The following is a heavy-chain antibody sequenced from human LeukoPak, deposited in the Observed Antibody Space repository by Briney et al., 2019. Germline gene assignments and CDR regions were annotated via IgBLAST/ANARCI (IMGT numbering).Heavy chain of an antibody. Sequence: GGSLRLSCAVSGFTFSSYAMSLVRQAPGKGLEWVSAISDSGGSTYYADSVKGRFTISRDNSKNALYLQMNSLRAEDTAVYYCAKVGGYIRYCSSTSCYGDWFDPWGQGTLVTVSS. J-gene: IGHJ5*02. V-gene: IGHV3-23*01. CDR1: GFTFSSYA. CDR3: AKVGGYIRYCSSTSCYGDWFDP. CDR2: ISDSGGST. D-gene: IGHD2-2*01.